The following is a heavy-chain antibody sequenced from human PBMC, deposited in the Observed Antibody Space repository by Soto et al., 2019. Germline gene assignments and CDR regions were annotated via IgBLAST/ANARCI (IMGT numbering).Heavy chain of an antibody. CDR2: ISYDGSNT. J-gene: IGHJ1*01. D-gene: IGHD6-19*01. CDR3: ARAGSSGWYKYFQH. Sequence: GGSLRLSCAASGFTFGSYAMHWVRQAPGRGLEWVAVISYDGSNTYYADSVKGRFTISRDNSKNTLYLQMNSLRAEDTAVYYCARAGSSGWYKYFQHWGQGTLVTVSS. V-gene: IGHV3-30-3*01. CDR1: GFTFGSYA.